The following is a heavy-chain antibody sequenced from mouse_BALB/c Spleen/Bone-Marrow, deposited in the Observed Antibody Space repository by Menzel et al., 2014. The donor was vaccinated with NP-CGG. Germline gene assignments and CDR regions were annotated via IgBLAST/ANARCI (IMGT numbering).Heavy chain of an antibody. CDR1: GYAFSAYW. Sequence: VLLQESGAELVRPGSSVKISCKASGYAFSAYWMNWVKQRPGQGLEWIGQIYPGDGDTNYNGKFKGKATLIADKSSSTAYMQLSSLTSEDSAVYFCTRSTATFDYWGQGTTLTVSS. J-gene: IGHJ2*01. CDR2: IYPGDGDT. D-gene: IGHD1-2*01. CDR3: TRSTATFDY. V-gene: IGHV1-80*01.